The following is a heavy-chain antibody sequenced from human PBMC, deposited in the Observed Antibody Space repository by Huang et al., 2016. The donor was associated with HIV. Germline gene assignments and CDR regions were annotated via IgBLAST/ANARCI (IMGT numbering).Heavy chain of an antibody. CDR3: ARVRVVEGQRNALDY. V-gene: IGHV3-48*01. CDR2: ISAAGTVI. J-gene: IGHJ4*02. Sequence: EAQLVQSGGGLARPGGSLRLSCEASGFKLGRYGMNWVRQAPGKGLEWISYISAAGTVIHYADSVRGRFTVSRNAESLSLQMDSLRADDTAVYYCARVRVVEGQRNALDYWGQGTRVIVSS. CDR1: GFKLGRYG. D-gene: IGHD2-2*01.